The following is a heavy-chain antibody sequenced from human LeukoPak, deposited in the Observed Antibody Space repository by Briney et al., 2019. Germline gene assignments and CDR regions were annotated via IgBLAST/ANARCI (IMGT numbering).Heavy chain of an antibody. CDR2: ITPARGVT. CDR1: GYSFTSYC. CDR3: ARGGIVVSATLVYGDRSSNDH. J-gene: IGHJ4*02. D-gene: IGHD4-17*01. V-gene: IGHV1-2*02. Sequence: ASVKVSCKASGYSFTSYCLHWLRQAPGQGLEWMGWITPARGVTRISQKFQGRVTLTRDPSINTVYMELTGLTSDDTATYYCARGGIVVSATLVYGDRSSNDHWGRGTLVIVSS.